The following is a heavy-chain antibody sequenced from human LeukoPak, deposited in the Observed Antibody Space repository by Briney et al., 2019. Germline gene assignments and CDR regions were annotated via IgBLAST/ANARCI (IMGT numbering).Heavy chain of an antibody. Sequence: GGSLRLSCAASGFTVSSSCMAWVRQPPGKGLEWVSGISSSGDSTHYADSVKGRFTISRDNSKNTLYLQMNSLRAEDTAVYYCAKDRTIGYFDYWGQGTLVTVSS. J-gene: IGHJ4*02. CDR1: GFTVSSSC. CDR3: AKDRTIGYFDY. D-gene: IGHD3-9*01. V-gene: IGHV3-23*01. CDR2: ISSSGDST.